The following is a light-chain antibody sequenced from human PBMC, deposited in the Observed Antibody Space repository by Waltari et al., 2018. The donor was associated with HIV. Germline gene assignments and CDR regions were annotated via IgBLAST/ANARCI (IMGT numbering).Light chain of an antibody. Sequence: QSALTHSPSASGSPGQSVNISCTGAHGDISDYNYFSWYQHHSDRPPKLIIFEVNKRPSGVPGRFSGSKSGNTASLFVSGLQPEDEATYFCSSFAGTHKLFGGGTKLTGL. CDR1: HGDISDYNY. J-gene: IGLJ2*01. CDR3: SSFAGTHKL. V-gene: IGLV2-8*01. CDR2: EVN.